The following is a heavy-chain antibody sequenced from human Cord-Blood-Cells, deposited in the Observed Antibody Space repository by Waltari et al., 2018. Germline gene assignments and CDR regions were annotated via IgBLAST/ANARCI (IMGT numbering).Heavy chain of an antibody. J-gene: IGHJ3*02. D-gene: IGHD3-3*01. CDR2: INHSGST. CDR1: GGSFSGYY. V-gene: IGHV4-34*01. Sequence: QVQLQQWGAGLLKPSETLSLTCAVYGGSFSGYYWRWLRQPPGKGLEWIGEINHSGSTNYNPSLKSRVTISVDTSKNQFSLKLSSVTAADTAVYYCARATIFGVVINAFDIWGQGTMVTVSS. CDR3: ARATIFGVVINAFDI.